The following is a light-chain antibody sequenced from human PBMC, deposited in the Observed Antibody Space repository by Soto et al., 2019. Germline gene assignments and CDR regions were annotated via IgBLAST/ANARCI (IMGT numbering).Light chain of an antibody. V-gene: IGLV2-14*01. CDR3: ISYTTSHAFV. CDR1: SSDVGGYNY. Sequence: QSVLTQPASVSGSPGQSITISSTGTSSDVGGYNYVSWYQQHPGKGPKLMIYEVRNRPSGVSIRFSGSKSGNTASLTISGLQTEDEAEYYCISYTTSHAFVFGGGTTLT. J-gene: IGLJ2*01. CDR2: EVR.